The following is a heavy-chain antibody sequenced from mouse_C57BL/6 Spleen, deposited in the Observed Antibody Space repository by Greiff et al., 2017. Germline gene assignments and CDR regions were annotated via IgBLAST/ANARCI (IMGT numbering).Heavy chain of an antibody. V-gene: IGHV1-69*01. D-gene: IGHD1-2*01. J-gene: IGHJ2*01. CDR1: GYTFTSYW. CDR2: IDPSDSYT. CDR3: ATLRPDY. Sequence: VKLQQPGAELVMPGASVKLSCKASGYTFTSYWMHWVKQRPGQGLEWIGEIDPSDSYTNYNQKFKGKSTLTVDKSSSTAYMQLSSLTSEDSAVYYCATLRPDYWGQGTTLTVSS.